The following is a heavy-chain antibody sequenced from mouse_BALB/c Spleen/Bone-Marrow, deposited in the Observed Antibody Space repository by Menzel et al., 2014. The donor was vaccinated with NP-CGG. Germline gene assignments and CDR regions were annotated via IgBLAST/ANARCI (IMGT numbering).Heavy chain of an antibody. CDR3: ARDYYGSSYDY. J-gene: IGHJ2*01. V-gene: IGHV1-82*01. D-gene: IGHD1-1*01. CDR1: GYAFSSSW. CDR2: IYPGDGDT. Sequence: QVQLQQSGPELVKPGASVKISCKASGYAFSSSWINWVKQRPGQGLEWIGRIYPGDGDTNYNGRFKGKATLTADKSSSTAYMQLSSLTSVDSAVYFCARDYYGSSYDYWGQGTTLTVSS.